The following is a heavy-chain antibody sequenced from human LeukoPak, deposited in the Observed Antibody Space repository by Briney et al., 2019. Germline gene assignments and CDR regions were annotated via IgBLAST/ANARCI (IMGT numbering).Heavy chain of an antibody. V-gene: IGHV1-2*02. CDR3: ARGRALVRDLDV. J-gene: IGHJ6*02. D-gene: IGHD3-10*01. CDR1: GYTFTGYD. CDR2: INPNSGGT. Sequence: GSVKVSCEASGYTFTGYDMHWVRQAPGQGLEWVSWINPNSGGTNYAQKFQGRVTMTRDTSISTAYMELSRLRSDDTAVYYCARGRALVRDLDVWGQGTTVTVSS.